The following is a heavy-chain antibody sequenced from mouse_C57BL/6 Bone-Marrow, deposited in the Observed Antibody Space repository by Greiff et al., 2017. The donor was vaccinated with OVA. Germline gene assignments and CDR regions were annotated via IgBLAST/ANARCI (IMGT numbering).Heavy chain of an antibody. CDR2: INPNYGTT. Sequence: EVQLQQSGPELVKPGASVKISCKASGYSFTDYNMNWVKQSNGKSLEWIGVINPNYGTTSYNQKFKGKATLTVDQSSSTAYMQLNSLTSEYSAVYCCAQDGHYYVSSYRYYYARDYGGKGPSVTVSS. J-gene: IGHJ4*01. V-gene: IGHV1-39*01. D-gene: IGHD1-1*01. CDR1: GYSFTDYN. CDR3: AQDGHYYVSSYRYYYARDY.